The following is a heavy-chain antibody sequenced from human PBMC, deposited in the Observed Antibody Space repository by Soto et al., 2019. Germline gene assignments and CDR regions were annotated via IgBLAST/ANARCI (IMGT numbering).Heavy chain of an antibody. CDR3: ERGHRSPTPSNWLDP. J-gene: IGHJ5*02. Sequence: GGSLRLSCAASGFTFSSYGMHWVRQAPGKGLEWVAVIWYDGSNKYYADSVKGRFTISRDNSKNTLYLQMNSLRAEDTAVYYCERGHRSPTPSNWLDPWGQGTLVTVYS. CDR1: GFTFSSYG. CDR2: IWYDGSNK. D-gene: IGHD2-21*01. V-gene: IGHV3-33*01.